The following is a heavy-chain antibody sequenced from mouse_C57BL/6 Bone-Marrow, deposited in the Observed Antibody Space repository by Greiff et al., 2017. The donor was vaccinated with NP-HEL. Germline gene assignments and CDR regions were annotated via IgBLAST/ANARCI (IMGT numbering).Heavy chain of an antibody. J-gene: IGHJ4*01. Sequence: VQLQQSGAELARPGASVKLSCKASGYTFTSYGISWVKQRTGQGLEWIGEIYPRSGNTYYNEKFKGKATLTADKSSSKAYMELRSLTSEYSAVYFCARKAGVYDYDDYYAMDYWGQGTSVTVSS. V-gene: IGHV1-81*01. CDR3: ARKAGVYDYDDYYAMDY. D-gene: IGHD2-4*01. CDR1: GYTFTSYG. CDR2: IYPRSGNT.